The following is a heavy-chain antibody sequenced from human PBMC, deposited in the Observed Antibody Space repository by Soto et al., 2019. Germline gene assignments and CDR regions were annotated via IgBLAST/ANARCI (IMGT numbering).Heavy chain of an antibody. J-gene: IGHJ5*02. CDR2: IYHSGTT. CDR3: ARETPYYYASGSYYSWFDP. Sequence: SETLSLTCTVSGGSISSGGYYWSWIRQHPGKGLEWIGYIYHSGTTYYNPSLKSRITINPDTSKNQFSLQLNSVTPEDTAVYYCARETPYYYASGSYYSWFDPWGQGTLVTVSS. V-gene: IGHV4-31*03. CDR1: GGSISSGGYY. D-gene: IGHD3-10*01.